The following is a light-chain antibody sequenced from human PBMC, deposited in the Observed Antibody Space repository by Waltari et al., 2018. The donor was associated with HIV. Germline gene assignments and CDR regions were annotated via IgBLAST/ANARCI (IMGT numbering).Light chain of an antibody. V-gene: IGKV3-15*01. CDR3: QQYYGKSPMYT. CDR1: QNVNRE. CDR2: STS. Sequence: EIVMTQSPGILSVSPGESATLSCRASQNVNRELAWYKQRPGQSPRLLIFSTSTRAIGVPARFSGSGFGTEFTLTISSLQSEDFGVYYCQQYYGKSPMYTFGQGTKVEIK. J-gene: IGKJ2*01.